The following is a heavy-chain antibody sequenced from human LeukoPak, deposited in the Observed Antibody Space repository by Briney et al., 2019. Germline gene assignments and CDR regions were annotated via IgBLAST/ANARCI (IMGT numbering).Heavy chain of an antibody. D-gene: IGHD6-25*01. CDR1: GFTSSRHW. J-gene: IGHJ4*02. CDR3: AIAARWELGY. CDR2: IKEDASEE. Sequence: PGGSLRLSCAVSGFTSSRHWMSWVRQTPEKGLEWVANIKEDASEENYVDSVKGRFTISRDNAKNSLYLQMNSLRAEDTAVYYCAIAARWELGYWGQGTLVTVSS. V-gene: IGHV3-7*01.